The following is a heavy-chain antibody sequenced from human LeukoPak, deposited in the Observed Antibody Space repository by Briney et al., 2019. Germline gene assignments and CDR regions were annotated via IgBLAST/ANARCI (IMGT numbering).Heavy chain of an antibody. CDR1: GFTFSSYA. CDR2: ISGSGGST. Sequence: GGSMRLSCAASGFTFSSYAMSWVRQAPGKGLEWVSAISGSGGSTYYADSVKGRFTISRDNTKNSLYLKMKSLRDKDMAVYYCAKVRSDPAAYYYYYGMDVWGQGTMVTVSS. V-gene: IGHV3-23*01. D-gene: IGHD2-2*01. CDR3: AKVRSDPAAYYYYYGMDV. J-gene: IGHJ6*02.